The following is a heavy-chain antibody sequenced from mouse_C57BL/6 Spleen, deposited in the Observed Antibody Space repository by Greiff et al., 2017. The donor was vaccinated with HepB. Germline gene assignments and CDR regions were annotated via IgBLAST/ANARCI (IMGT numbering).Heavy chain of an antibody. Sequence: EVQRVESGPELVKPGASVKMSCKASGYTFTDYNMHWVKQSHGKSLEWIGYINPNNGGTSYNQKFKGKATLTVNKSSSTAYMELRSLTSEDSAVYYCARGGYDWYFDVWGTGTTVTVSS. V-gene: IGHV1-22*01. CDR1: GYTFTDYN. D-gene: IGHD2-2*01. CDR2: INPNNGGT. CDR3: ARGGYDWYFDV. J-gene: IGHJ1*03.